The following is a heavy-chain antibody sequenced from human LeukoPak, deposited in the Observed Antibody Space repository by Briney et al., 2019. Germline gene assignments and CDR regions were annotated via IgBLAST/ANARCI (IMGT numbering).Heavy chain of an antibody. V-gene: IGHV4-4*02. CDR2: TWHSGSST. Sequence: SETLSLTCTVSDGSIKTNYWWTWVYQPPGKGLEWIGETWHSGSSTNYNPSLKSRVTISVDKPKSQFSLKLTSVTAADTAIYYCARGNEYTWWQWSQGTLVTVSS. CDR3: ARGNEYTWWQ. D-gene: IGHD2-15*01. CDR1: DGSIKTNYW. J-gene: IGHJ4*02.